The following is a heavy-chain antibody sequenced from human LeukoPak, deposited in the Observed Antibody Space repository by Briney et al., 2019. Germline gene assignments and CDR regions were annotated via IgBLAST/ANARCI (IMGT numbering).Heavy chain of an antibody. D-gene: IGHD4-17*01. J-gene: IGHJ4*02. CDR2: INHSGST. CDR1: GGSFSGYY. CDR3: ARGRRRDYAPSADY. Sequence: SETLSLTCAVYGGSFSGYYWSWIRQPPGKGLEWIGEINHSGSTNYNPSLKSRVTISVDTSKNQFSPKLSSVTAADTAVYYCARGRRRDYAPSADYWGQGTLVTVSS. V-gene: IGHV4-34*01.